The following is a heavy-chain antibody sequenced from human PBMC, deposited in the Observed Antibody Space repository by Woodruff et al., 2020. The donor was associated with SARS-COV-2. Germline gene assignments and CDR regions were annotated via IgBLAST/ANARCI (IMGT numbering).Heavy chain of an antibody. V-gene: IGHV1-69*01. CDR3: ARDGASGD. J-gene: IGHJ3*01. Sequence: EWMGGIIPIFGPANYAQKFQGRVTITADESTSTAYMELSSLRSEDTAVYYCARDGASGDWGQGTRVTVSS. CDR2: IIPIFGPA.